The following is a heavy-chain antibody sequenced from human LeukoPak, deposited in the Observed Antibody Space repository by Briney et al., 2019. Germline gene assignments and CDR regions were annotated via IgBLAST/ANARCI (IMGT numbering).Heavy chain of an antibody. J-gene: IGHJ4*02. Sequence: ASVKVSCKASGDTFTDYYMHWVRQAPGQGLEWMGRINPDSGDADYAHKFQGRVIVTRDTSISTVYMELRRLRSDDTAVYYCTRGHYFDYWGQGTLVTVSS. CDR1: GDTFTDYY. CDR2: INPDSGDA. V-gene: IGHV1-2*06. CDR3: TRGHYFDY.